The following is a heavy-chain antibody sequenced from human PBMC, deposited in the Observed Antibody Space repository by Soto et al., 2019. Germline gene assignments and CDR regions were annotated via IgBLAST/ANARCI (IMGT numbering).Heavy chain of an antibody. Sequence: PSETLSLTCTVSGGSISSGDYYWSWIRQPPGKGLEWIGYIYYSGSTYYNPSLKSRVTISVDTSKNQFSLKLSSVTAADTAVYYCAAYYYDSSGTIDYWGQGTLVTVSS. J-gene: IGHJ4*02. CDR1: GGSISSGDYY. V-gene: IGHV4-30-4*01. CDR3: AAYYYDSSGTIDY. D-gene: IGHD3-22*01. CDR2: IYYSGST.